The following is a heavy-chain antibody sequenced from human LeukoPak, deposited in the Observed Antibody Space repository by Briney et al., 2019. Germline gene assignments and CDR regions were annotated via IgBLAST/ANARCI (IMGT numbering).Heavy chain of an antibody. CDR2: INHSGTT. V-gene: IGHV4-34*01. D-gene: IGHD2-21*01. CDR1: GGSFSGYY. J-gene: IGHJ3*02. CDR3: ARAREVVPIDAFDI. Sequence: PSETLSLTCAVHGGSFSGYYWTWIRQPPGKGLEWIGEINHSGTTNYNPSLKSRVSISVDTSKSQFSLKLTSVTAADTAVYYCARAREVVPIDAFDIWGQGTMVTVSS.